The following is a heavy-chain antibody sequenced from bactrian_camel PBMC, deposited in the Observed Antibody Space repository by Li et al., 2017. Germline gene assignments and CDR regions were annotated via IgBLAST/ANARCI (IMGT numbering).Heavy chain of an antibody. J-gene: IGHJ4*01. D-gene: IGHD2*01. CDR2: IHSDGST. Sequence: HVQLVESGGGSVQAGETLRLSCTASGLTFDDSDMAWYRQASGNECELVSTIHSDGSTYYTDSVKGRFTISQDLAKNTVSLQMNDLKPEDTGVYYCANPITSIIGKGTQVTVS. CDR1: GLTFDDSD. V-gene: IGHV3S55*01.